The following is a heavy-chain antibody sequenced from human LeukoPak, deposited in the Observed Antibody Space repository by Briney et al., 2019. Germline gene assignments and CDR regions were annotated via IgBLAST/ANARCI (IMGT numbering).Heavy chain of an antibody. D-gene: IGHD5-12*01. V-gene: IGHV4-59*01. CDR2: IYYSGST. CDR3: ARDAAGYSGSNFYYYGMDV. Sequence: PSETLSLTCTVSGGSISSYYWSWIRQPPGKGLERIGYIYYSGSTNYNPSLESRVTISVDTSKNQFSLKLSSVTAADTAVYYCARDAAGYSGSNFYYYGMDVWGQGTTVTVSS. J-gene: IGHJ6*02. CDR1: GGSISSYY.